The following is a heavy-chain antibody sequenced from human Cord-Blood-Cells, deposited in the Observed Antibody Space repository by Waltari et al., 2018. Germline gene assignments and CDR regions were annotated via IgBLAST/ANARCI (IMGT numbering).Heavy chain of an antibody. CDR3: ARGSGWQLGYAFDI. CDR2: IYHSGST. CDR1: GGSISSGGYS. D-gene: IGHD6-6*01. J-gene: IGHJ3*02. Sequence: QLQLQESGSGLVKPSQTLSLTCAVSGGSISSGGYSWSWLRQPPGKGLEWIGYIYHSGSTYYNPSLKSRVTISVDRSKNQFSLKLSSVTAADTAVYYCARGSGWQLGYAFDIWGQGTMVTVSS. V-gene: IGHV4-30-2*01.